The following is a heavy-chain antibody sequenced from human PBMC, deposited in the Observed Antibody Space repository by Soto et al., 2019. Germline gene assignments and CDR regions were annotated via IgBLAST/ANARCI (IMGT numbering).Heavy chain of an antibody. D-gene: IGHD3-22*01. V-gene: IGHV4-39*01. CDR3: MLGSGWKDFDY. CDR2: IYYSGST. CDR1: GGSITGSSYY. Sequence: QLQLQESGPGLVKPSETLSLTCTVSGGSITGSSYYWGWIRQPPGKGLEWIGSIYYSGSTYYNPSLKSRVTISVDTSKNQFSLNLSSVTAADTAVYYCMLGSGWKDFDYWGQGTLVTVSS. J-gene: IGHJ4*02.